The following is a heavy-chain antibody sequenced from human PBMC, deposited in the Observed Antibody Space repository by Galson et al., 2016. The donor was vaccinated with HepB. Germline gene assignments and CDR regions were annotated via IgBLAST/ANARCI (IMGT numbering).Heavy chain of an antibody. Sequence: SLRLSCAASGFTFDDYAMHWVRQAPGKGLEWVSGISWNSESMGYADSVKGRFTVSRDNAKKSLYLQMNSLRPEDTALYYCLKDNQGFWSGSGAFDIWGQGTMVTVSS. V-gene: IGHV3-9*01. J-gene: IGHJ3*02. CDR1: GFTFDDYA. D-gene: IGHD3-3*01. CDR3: LKDNQGFWSGSGAFDI. CDR2: ISWNSESM.